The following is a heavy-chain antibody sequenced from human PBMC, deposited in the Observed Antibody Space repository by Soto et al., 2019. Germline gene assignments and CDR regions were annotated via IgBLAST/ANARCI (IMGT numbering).Heavy chain of an antibody. CDR2: ISDGSDRI. CDR3: VILALGKFDY. V-gene: IGHV3-23*01. D-gene: IGHD2-21*01. J-gene: IGHJ4*02. Sequence: PGGSLRLSCAASGFSFSSNSMSWVRQSPGKGLEWVSAISDGSDRIYYVDSVKGRFTISRDNSRNKLYLQMDSLRAEDTAVYHYVILALGKFDYWGQGILVTV. CDR1: GFSFSSNS.